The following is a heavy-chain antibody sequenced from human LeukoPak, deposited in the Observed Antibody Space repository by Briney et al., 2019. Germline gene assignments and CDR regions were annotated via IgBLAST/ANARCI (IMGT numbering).Heavy chain of an antibody. CDR1: GFTFSSFS. V-gene: IGHV3-21*01. CDR2: TSSSSAYT. J-gene: IGHJ4*02. Sequence: GGSLRLSCAASGFTFSSFSMIWVRQAPGKGLEWVSSTSSSSAYTFYAESGKGRFTISRDNAKNLLYLQMNSLRAEDTALYYCAREVSEGFDFWGQGTLVTVSS. CDR3: AREVSEGFDF. D-gene: IGHD3-22*01.